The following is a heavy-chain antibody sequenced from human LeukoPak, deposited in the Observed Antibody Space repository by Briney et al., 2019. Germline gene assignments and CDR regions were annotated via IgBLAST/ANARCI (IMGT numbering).Heavy chain of an antibody. CDR3: ARDITPFAVAGTYYYYYGMDV. V-gene: IGHV3-33*01. D-gene: IGHD6-19*01. CDR1: GFTFSSYG. J-gene: IGHJ6*02. CDR2: IWYDGSNK. Sequence: GGFLRLSCAASGFTFSSYGMHWVRQAPGKGLEWVAVIWYDGSNKYYADSVKGRFTISRDNSKNTLYLQMNSLRAEDTAVYYCARDITPFAVAGTYYYYYGMDVWGQGTTVTVSS.